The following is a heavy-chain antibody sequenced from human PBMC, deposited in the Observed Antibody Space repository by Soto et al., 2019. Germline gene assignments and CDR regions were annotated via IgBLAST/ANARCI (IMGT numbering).Heavy chain of an antibody. J-gene: IGHJ1*01. V-gene: IGHV1-18*01. CDR2: ISAYNGNT. CDR3: AIDYSSSWYFGYFQH. CDR1: GYTFTSYG. D-gene: IGHD6-13*01. Sequence: QVQLVQSGAEVNKPGASVKVSCKASGYTFTSYGSSWVRQAPGQGLEWMGWISAYNGNTNYAQKLQGRVTMTTDTSTSTAYMELRSLRSDDTAVYYCAIDYSSSWYFGYFQHWGQGTLVTVSS.